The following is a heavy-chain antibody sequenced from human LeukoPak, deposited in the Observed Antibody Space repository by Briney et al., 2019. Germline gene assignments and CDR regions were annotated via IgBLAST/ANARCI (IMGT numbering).Heavy chain of an antibody. V-gene: IGHV3-66*02. CDR2: IYSGGAT. Sequence: PGGSLRLSCAASGFTVTTSYMSWFRQAPGKGLEWVSIIYSGGATYYAASVKGRFAISRDNSKNTLYLQMNGLRPEDTAMYYCARQAAAATPFHYWGQGSLLTVSS. J-gene: IGHJ4*02. D-gene: IGHD6-13*01. CDR1: GFTVTTSY. CDR3: ARQAAAATPFHY.